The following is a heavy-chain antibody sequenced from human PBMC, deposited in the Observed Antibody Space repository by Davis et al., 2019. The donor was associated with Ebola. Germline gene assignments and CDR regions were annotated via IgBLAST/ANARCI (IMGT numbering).Heavy chain of an antibody. CDR3: ARHDYGDYGSEIYYYYGMDV. D-gene: IGHD4-17*01. V-gene: IGHV1-2*02. J-gene: IGHJ6*02. CDR1: GYTFTGYY. Sequence: ASVQVSCKAPGYTFTGYYMHWVRQAPGQGLEWMGWINPNSGGTNYAQKFQGRATMTRDTSISTAYMELSRLRSDDTAVYYCARHDYGDYGSEIYYYYGMDVWGQGTTVTVSS. CDR2: INPNSGGT.